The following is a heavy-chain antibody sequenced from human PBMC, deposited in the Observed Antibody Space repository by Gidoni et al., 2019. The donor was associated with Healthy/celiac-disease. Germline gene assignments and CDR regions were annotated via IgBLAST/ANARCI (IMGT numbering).Heavy chain of an antibody. Sequence: EVQLLESGGGLVQPGGSLRLSCAAPGFPFSSYAMSWVRQAPGKGLEWGSAIRCSGGSTYYADSVKGRFTISRDNSKNTLYLQMNSLRAEDTAVYYCAKDHAGVRGEEFDYWGQGTLVTVSS. J-gene: IGHJ4*02. CDR2: IRCSGGST. D-gene: IGHD3-10*02. CDR3: AKDHAGVRGEEFDY. CDR1: GFPFSSYA. V-gene: IGHV3-23*01.